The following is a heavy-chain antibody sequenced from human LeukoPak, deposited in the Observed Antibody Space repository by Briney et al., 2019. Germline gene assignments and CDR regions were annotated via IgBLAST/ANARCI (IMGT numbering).Heavy chain of an antibody. CDR1: GYTFTSYG. D-gene: IGHD3-10*01. Sequence: ASVKVSCKASGYTFTSYGISWVRQAPGQGLEWMGWISAYNGNTNYAQKLQGRVTMTTDTSTSTAYMELRSLRSDDTAVYYCARDRLSVYGKVYYFDYWGQGTLVTVSS. V-gene: IGHV1-18*01. CDR3: ARDRLSVYGKVYYFDY. J-gene: IGHJ4*02. CDR2: ISAYNGNT.